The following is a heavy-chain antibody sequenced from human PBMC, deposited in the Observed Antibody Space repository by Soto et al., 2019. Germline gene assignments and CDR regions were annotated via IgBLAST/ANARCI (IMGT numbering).Heavy chain of an antibody. CDR1: GGSFSGYY. D-gene: IGHD2-15*01. V-gene: IGHV4-34*01. CDR3: ARSGAALDY. CDR2: VNHSGST. J-gene: IGHJ4*02. Sequence: SETLSLTCAVYGGSFSGYYWSWIRQPPGKGLEWIGEVNHSGSTNYNPSLKSRVTISVDTSKNQFSLKLSSVTAADTAVYYCARSGAALDYWGQGTLVTVSS.